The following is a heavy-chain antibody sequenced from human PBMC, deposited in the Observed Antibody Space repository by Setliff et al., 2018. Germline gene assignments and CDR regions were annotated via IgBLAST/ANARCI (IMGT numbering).Heavy chain of an antibody. Sequence: GGSLRLSCAASGFTFTKAWMNWVRQGPGKGVEWVGRIKGKTDGLTTDYAAPVKGRFTISRDDSKNTLYLQMNSLKPEDTAVYYCTTDPSTTFGGVIGAAFDIWGQGTMVTVSS. D-gene: IGHD3-16*01. CDR1: GFTFTKAW. CDR3: TTDPSTTFGGVIGAAFDI. CDR2: IKGKTDGLTT. V-gene: IGHV3-15*07. J-gene: IGHJ3*02.